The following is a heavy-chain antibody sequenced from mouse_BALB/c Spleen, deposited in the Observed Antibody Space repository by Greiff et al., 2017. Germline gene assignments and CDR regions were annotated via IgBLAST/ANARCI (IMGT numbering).Heavy chain of an antibody. D-gene: IGHD1-1*01. CDR2: ISDGGSYT. CDR1: GFTFSDYY. J-gene: IGHJ2*01. Sequence: EVKLVESGGGLVKPGGSLKLSCAASGFTFSDYYMYWVRQTPEKRLEWVATISDGGSYTYYPDSVKGRFTISRDNAKNNLYLQMSSLKSEDTAMYYCARVTTVVADYWGQGTTLTVSS. V-gene: IGHV5-4*02. CDR3: ARVTTVVADY.